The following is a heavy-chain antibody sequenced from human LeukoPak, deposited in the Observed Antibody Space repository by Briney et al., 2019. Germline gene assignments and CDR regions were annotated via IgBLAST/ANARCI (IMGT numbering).Heavy chain of an antibody. V-gene: IGHV3-48*03. CDR3: ARGIGVGSTPLDY. J-gene: IGHJ4*02. CDR1: GGTFSSYA. CDR2: ISSSGSTI. D-gene: IGHD1-26*01. Sequence: SCKASGGTFSSYAISWVRQAPGKGLEWVSYISSSGSTIYYADSVKGRFTISRDNAKNSLYLQMNSLRAGDTAVYYCARGIGVGSTPLDYWGQGTLVTVSS.